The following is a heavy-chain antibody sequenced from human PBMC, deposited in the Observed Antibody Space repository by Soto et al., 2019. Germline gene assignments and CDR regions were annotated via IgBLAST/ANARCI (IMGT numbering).Heavy chain of an antibody. Sequence: SETLSLTCTVSGGSISSSSYYWGWIRQPPGKGLEWIGGIYYSGSTYYNPSLKSRVTISVDTSKNQFSLKLSSVTAADTAVYYCARQVYSSGWYGMFGEYDYWGQGTLVTVPQ. CDR3: ARQVYSSGWYGMFGEYDY. CDR2: IYYSGST. CDR1: GGSISSSSYY. V-gene: IGHV4-39*01. D-gene: IGHD6-19*01. J-gene: IGHJ4*02.